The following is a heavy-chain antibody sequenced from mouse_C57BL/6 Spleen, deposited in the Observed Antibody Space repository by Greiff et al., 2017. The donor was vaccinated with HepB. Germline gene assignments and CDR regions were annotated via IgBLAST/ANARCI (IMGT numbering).Heavy chain of an antibody. CDR1: GYAFTNYL. CDR3: ARGDYGNYEAMDY. J-gene: IGHJ4*01. D-gene: IGHD2-1*01. Sequence: QVHVKQSGAELVRPGTSVKVSCKASGYAFTNYLIEWVKQRPGQGLEWIGVINPGSGGTNYNEKFKGKATLTADKSSSTAYMQLSSLTSEDSAVYFCARGDYGNYEAMDYWGQGTSVTVSS. CDR2: INPGSGGT. V-gene: IGHV1-54*01.